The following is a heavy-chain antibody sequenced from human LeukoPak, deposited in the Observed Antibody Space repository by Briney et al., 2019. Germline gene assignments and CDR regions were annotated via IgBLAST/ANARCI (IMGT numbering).Heavy chain of an antibody. CDR2: ISAYNGNT. CDR1: GYTFTSYG. CDR3: ARVPSSSWYGWFDP. Sequence: ASVKVSCKASGYTFTSYGISWVRQAPGQGLEWMGWISAYNGNTNYAQKLQGRVTMTTDTSTSTAYMELRSLRSDDTAVYICARVPSSSWYGWFDPWGQGTLVTVSS. J-gene: IGHJ5*02. D-gene: IGHD6-13*01. V-gene: IGHV1-18*01.